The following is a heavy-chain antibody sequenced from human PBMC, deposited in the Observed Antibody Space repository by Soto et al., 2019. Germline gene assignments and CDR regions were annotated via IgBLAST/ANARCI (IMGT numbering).Heavy chain of an antibody. CDR3: ARVSIPYYSHTSGQYYFDY. D-gene: IGHD3-22*01. Sequence: PSETLSLTCTVSGSSVDSGSYYWTWIRQPPGMGLEWIGNIFYSGTTNYNASLKSRVTMSLDTSKNQFSLQLSSVTAADTAMYYCARVSIPYYSHTSGQYYFDYWGQGNLVTVSS. V-gene: IGHV4-61*01. CDR2: IFYSGTT. J-gene: IGHJ4*02. CDR1: GSSVDSGSYY.